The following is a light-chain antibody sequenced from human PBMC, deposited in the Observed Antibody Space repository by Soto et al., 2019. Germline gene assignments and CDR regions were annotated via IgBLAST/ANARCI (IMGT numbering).Light chain of an antibody. J-gene: IGKJ1*01. CDR1: QTIRTR. CDR3: QQYTTFSRA. CDR2: DAS. Sequence: DIQMTQSPSPLSASVGDRVTITCRASQTIRTRLAWYQQKPGKAPKLLIYDASTLDSGVPSRFSGSGSETDFTLTISGPQPDDFATYYCQQYTTFSRAFGQGTTVDI. V-gene: IGKV1-5*01.